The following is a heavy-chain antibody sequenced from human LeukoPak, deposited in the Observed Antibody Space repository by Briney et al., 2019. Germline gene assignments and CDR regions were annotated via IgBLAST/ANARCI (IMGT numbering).Heavy chain of an antibody. CDR1: GYSFPNYW. CDR3: ASLRRGSDYGEMWDY. D-gene: IGHD4/OR15-4a*01. CDR2: IYPGDSDI. J-gene: IGHJ4*02. V-gene: IGHV5-51*01. Sequence: GESLKISCKGSGYSFPNYWIGWVRQMPGKGLEWMGIIYPGDSDIRYSPSFQGQVTISADKSISTAYLQWSSLKASDTAIYYCASLRRGSDYGEMWDYWGQGTLVTVSS.